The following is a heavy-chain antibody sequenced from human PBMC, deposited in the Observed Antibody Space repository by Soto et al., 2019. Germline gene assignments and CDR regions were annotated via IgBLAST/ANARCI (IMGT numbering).Heavy chain of an antibody. CDR2: ISYDGSNK. CDR3: ARRGEGYYFLSDQGIF. Sequence: EGSLRLSCAASGFTFSSYAMHWVRQAPGKGLEWVAVISYDGSNKYYADSVKGRFTISRDNSKNTLYLQMNSLRAEDTAVYYCARRGEGYYFLSDQGIFWGQGTLVTVSS. CDR1: GFTFSSYA. J-gene: IGHJ4*02. D-gene: IGHD3-22*01. V-gene: IGHV3-30-3*01.